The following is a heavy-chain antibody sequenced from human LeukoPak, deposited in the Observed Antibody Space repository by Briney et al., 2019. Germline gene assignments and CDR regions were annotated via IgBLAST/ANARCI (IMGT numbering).Heavy chain of an antibody. CDR1: GGSFSGYY. J-gene: IGHJ6*02. CDR3: ARGLVDAASSSSLVPDYYYYGMDV. V-gene: IGHV4-34*01. Sequence: PSETLSLTCAVYGGSFSGYYWSWIRQPPGKGLEWIGEINHSGSTNYNPSLKSRVTISVDTSKNQFSLKLSSVTAADTAMYYCARGLVDAASSSSLVPDYYYYGMDVWGQGTTVTVSS. D-gene: IGHD6-6*01. CDR2: INHSGST.